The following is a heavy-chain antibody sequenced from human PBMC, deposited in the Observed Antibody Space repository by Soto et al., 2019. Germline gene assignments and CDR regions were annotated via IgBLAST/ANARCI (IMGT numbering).Heavy chain of an antibody. CDR3: AREAAVLRLPFASPYMDV. CDR1: GGTFSSYT. Sequence: QVQLVQSGAEVKKPGSSVKVSCKASGGTFSSYTISWVRQAPGQGLEWMGRIIPILGIANYAQKFQGRVTITADKSTSTAYMELSSLRSEDTAVYYRAREAAVLRLPFASPYMDVWGKGTTVTVSS. CDR2: IIPILGIA. D-gene: IGHD3-3*01. V-gene: IGHV1-69*08. J-gene: IGHJ6*03.